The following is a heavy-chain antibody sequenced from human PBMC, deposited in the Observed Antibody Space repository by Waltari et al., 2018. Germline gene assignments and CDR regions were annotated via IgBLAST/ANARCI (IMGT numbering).Heavy chain of an antibody. D-gene: IGHD6-6*01. Sequence: EVQLVESGGGLVQPGRSLRLSCAASGFTFDDYAMNWVRHAPGKGLEWVSGISWNSGSIGYADSVKGRFIISRDNAKNSLYLQMNSLRAEDTALYYCAKVRIPARLLSVVVTDLEFEYWGQGTLVTVSS. CDR1: GFTFDDYA. J-gene: IGHJ4*02. CDR3: AKVRIPARLLSVVVTDLEFEY. CDR2: ISWNSGSI. V-gene: IGHV3-9*01.